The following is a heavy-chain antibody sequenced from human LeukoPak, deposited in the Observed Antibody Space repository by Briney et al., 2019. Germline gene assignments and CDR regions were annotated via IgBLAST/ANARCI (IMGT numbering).Heavy chain of an antibody. CDR1: GYTFTTYG. CDR3: ARVESLVVADY. Sequence: ASVKVSCKASGYTFTTYGISWVRQAPGQGLEWMGWISAYNGNTNYAQNLQGRVTMTTDTSTGTAYMELRSLRSDDTAVYYCARVESLVVADYWGQGTLVTVSS. J-gene: IGHJ4*02. D-gene: IGHD3-22*01. CDR2: ISAYNGNT. V-gene: IGHV1-18*01.